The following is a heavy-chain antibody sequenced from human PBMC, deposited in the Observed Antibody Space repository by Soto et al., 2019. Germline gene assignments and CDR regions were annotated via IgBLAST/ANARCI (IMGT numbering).Heavy chain of an antibody. CDR1: GGSFSGYY. J-gene: IGHJ6*03. Sequence: PSETLSLTCAVYGGSFSGYYWSWIRQPPGKGLEWIGEINHSGSTNYNPSLKSRVTISVDTSKNQFSLKLSSVTAADTAVYYCARGGPPYSSGWLALYYMDVWGKGTTVTVSS. D-gene: IGHD6-19*01. CDR2: INHSGST. V-gene: IGHV4-34*01. CDR3: ARGGPPYSSGWLALYYMDV.